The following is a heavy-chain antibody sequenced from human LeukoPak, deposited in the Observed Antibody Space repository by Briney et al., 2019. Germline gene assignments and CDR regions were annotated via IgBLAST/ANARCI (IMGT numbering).Heavy chain of an antibody. J-gene: IGHJ5*02. CDR2: ISGGSSFT. V-gene: IGHV3-21*01. D-gene: IGHD5-24*01. CDR1: GFSFSSFS. Sequence: GGSLRLSCAASGFSFSSFSMNWVRQAPGKGLEWVSYISGGSSFTYYVDSVKGRFTISRDNAKNSLYLQMNSLSADDTAVYYCARGTEMATMGSWFDPWGQGTLVTVSS. CDR3: ARGTEMATMGSWFDP.